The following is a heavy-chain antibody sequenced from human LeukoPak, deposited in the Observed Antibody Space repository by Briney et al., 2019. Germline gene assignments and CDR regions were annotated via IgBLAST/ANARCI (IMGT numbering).Heavy chain of an antibody. J-gene: IGHJ4*02. D-gene: IGHD4-17*01. V-gene: IGHV4-61*01. CDR2: IYYSGTT. CDR3: ARDSTPYGHSGY. Sequence: SETLSLTCTVSGGSISGSSYYWSWIRQPPGKGLEWIGYIYYSGTTNFNPSLKSRVTISVDTSKNQFSLRLSSVTAADTAVYYCARDSTPYGHSGYWGQGTLVTVSP. CDR1: GGSISGSSYY.